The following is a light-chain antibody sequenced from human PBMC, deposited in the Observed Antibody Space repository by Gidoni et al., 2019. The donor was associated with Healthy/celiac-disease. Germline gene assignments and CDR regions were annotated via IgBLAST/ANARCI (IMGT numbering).Light chain of an antibody. J-gene: IGKJ5*01. CDR3: QQYGSSPPIT. CDR2: GAS. Sequence: EIVLPQSPGTLSLSPGERATLSCRASQSASSSYLAWYQQKPGQAPRLLIYGASSRATGIPDRFSGSGYGTDFTLTISRLEPEDFAVYYCQQYGSSPPITFGQGTRLEIK. CDR1: QSASSSY. V-gene: IGKV3-20*01.